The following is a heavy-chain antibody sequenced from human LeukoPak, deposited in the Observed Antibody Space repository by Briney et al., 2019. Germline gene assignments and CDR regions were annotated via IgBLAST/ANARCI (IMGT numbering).Heavy chain of an antibody. J-gene: IGHJ4*02. V-gene: IGHV4-34*01. CDR3: ASLGTYCSGGSCHSFDY. CDR1: GVSFSGYY. CDR2: INHSGST. Sequence: ASETLSLTCAVYGVSFSGYYWSGIRQPPGKGLECIGEINHSGSTNYNPSLKSRVTISVDTSKNQLSLKLSSVPAADTAVYYCASLGTYCSGGSCHSFDYWGQGTLVTVSS. D-gene: IGHD2-15*01.